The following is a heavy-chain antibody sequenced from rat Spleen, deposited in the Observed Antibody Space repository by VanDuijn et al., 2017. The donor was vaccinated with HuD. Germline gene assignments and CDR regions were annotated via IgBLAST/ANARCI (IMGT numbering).Heavy chain of an antibody. Sequence: EMQLVESGGGLVQPGRSMKLSCAASGFTFSNFDMAWVRQAPKKGLEWVAYISFDGGTTFYRDSVKGRFTISRDNEQNTLYLQMDSLRSEDTATYDCTTDRKGALMEAWGQGASVTVSS. V-gene: IGHV5-27*01. CDR3: TTDRKGALMEA. J-gene: IGHJ4*01. CDR1: GFTFSNFD. CDR2: ISFDGGTT.